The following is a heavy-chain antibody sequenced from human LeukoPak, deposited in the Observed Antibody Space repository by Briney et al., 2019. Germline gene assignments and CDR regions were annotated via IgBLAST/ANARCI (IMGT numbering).Heavy chain of an antibody. D-gene: IGHD2-15*01. CDR2: INHSGST. J-gene: IGHJ6*02. Sequence: SETLSLTCAVYGGSFSGYYWSWIRQPPGKGLEWMGEINHSGSTNYNPSLKSRVTISVDTSKNQFSLKLSSVTAADTAVYYCARAGYCSGGSCYNYYYGMDVWGQGTTVTVSS. V-gene: IGHV4-34*01. CDR1: GGSFSGYY. CDR3: ARAGYCSGGSCYNYYYGMDV.